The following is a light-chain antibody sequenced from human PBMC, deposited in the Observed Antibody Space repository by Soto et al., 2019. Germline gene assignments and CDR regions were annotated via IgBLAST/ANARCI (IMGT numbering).Light chain of an antibody. CDR1: SSDDGGYNY. J-gene: IGLJ2*01. CDR2: DVS. Sequence: QSALTQPASVSGSPGQAITISCTGTSSDDGGYNYVSWYQQHPGKAPKLMIYDVSNRPSGVSNRFSGSKSGNTASLTISGLQAEAEADYYCSSYTSSSTLVVFGGGTKLTVL. V-gene: IGLV2-14*01. CDR3: SSYTSSSTLVV.